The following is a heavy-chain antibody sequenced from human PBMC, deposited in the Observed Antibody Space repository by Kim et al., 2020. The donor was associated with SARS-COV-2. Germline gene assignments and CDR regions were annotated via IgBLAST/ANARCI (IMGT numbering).Heavy chain of an antibody. CDR3: AREGSDAFDI. J-gene: IGHJ3*02. CDR2: ST. Sequence: STNYPPSRQSRVTISVDTSKNQFSLKLSSVTAADTAVYYCAREGSDAFDIWGQGTMVTVSS. V-gene: IGHV4-59*01.